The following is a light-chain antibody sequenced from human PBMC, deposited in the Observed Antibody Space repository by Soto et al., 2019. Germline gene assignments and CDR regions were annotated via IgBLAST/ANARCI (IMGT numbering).Light chain of an antibody. CDR1: LNIYFRSNNRNY. Sequence: DIVMTQSPDSLRVSLGERATITCTSSLNIYFRSNNRNYLAWYQQKSGQPPKLLIYWASTREPGVPDRFSGSGSGTYFTLTIDNVQPDDVAVYYCQQHYTTPLTFGGGTRVDIK. J-gene: IGKJ4*01. V-gene: IGKV4-1*01. CDR2: WAS. CDR3: QQHYTTPLT.